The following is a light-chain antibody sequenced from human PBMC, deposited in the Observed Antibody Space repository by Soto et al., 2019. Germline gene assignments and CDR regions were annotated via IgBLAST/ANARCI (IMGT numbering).Light chain of an antibody. CDR3: LQHYSWPWT. CDR1: RSVNRY. CDR2: DAS. Sequence: EIVLTQSPATLSLSPGERATLSCWASRSVNRYLVWYQQKPGQAPRLLMYDASKRATGIPARFSGSGSETEFTLTISGLQSEDSGVYYCLQHYSWPWTFGQGTRWIS. J-gene: IGKJ1*01. V-gene: IGKV3-11*01.